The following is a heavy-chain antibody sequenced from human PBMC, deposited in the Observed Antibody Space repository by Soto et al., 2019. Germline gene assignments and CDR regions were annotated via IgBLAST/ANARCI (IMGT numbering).Heavy chain of an antibody. CDR2: IIPIFGTT. Sequence: QMHLVQSGAEVKKPGSSVKVSCKASGGSFTYTLSWVRQAPGQGLEWMGGIIPIFGTTNYAQKSQDRVTITADESTKTAYMELNTLTSEDTAVYYCARLHSHGTYGMDVWGQGTTVT. CDR3: ARLHSHGTYGMDV. CDR1: GGSFTYT. J-gene: IGHJ6*02. V-gene: IGHV1-69*01. D-gene: IGHD5-18*01.